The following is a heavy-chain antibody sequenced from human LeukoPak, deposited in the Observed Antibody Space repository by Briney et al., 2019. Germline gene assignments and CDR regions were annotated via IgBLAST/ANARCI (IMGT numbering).Heavy chain of an antibody. CDR1: GFTLSVYW. CDR3: ARRYFDL. Sequence: AGGSLRLSCAASGFTLSVYWMHWVRQAPGRGLEWVANINQDGSQTYYLGSVKGRFTISRDNAKDSLYLQTNSLRVDDTAVYYCARRYFDLWGRGTLVSVSS. CDR2: INQDGSQT. J-gene: IGHJ2*01. V-gene: IGHV3-7*01.